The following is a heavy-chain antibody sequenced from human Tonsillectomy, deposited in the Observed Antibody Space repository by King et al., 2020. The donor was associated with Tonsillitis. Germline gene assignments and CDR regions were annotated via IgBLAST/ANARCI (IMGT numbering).Heavy chain of an antibody. CDR2: ISSSGSSI. D-gene: IGHD3-22*01. CDR1: GFTFNDYH. J-gene: IGHJ4*02. V-gene: IGHV3-11*01. CDR3: ARDALSSDYYYFLDF. Sequence: VQLVESGGGLVKPGGSLRLSCAASGFTFNDYHMSWIRQAPGKGLEGVSYISSSGSSIYYADTVKGRFTIPRDNPKQLLNLQMNSLRAEDTAVYYCARDALSSDYYYFLDFWGQGTLVTVSS.